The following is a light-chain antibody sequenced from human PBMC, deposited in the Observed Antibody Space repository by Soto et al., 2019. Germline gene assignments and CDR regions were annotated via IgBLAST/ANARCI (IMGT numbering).Light chain of an antibody. J-gene: IGKJ1*01. CDR3: QQYGISPWT. CDR2: GAS. Sequence: TLLTQSPRNQSFSPRERASLSCRASQSVSSSYLAWYQQKPGQAPRLLIYGASSRATGIPDRFSDSGSGTDFTLTISRLEPEDFAVYYCQQYGISPWTFGQGTMVDIK. CDR1: QSVSSSY. V-gene: IGKV3-20*01.